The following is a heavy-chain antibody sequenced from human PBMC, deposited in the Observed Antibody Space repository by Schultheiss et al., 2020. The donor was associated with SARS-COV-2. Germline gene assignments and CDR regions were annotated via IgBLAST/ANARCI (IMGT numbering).Heavy chain of an antibody. CDR2: IYWDDDK. CDR3: AHTHPGGYVVRTHKWFDP. J-gene: IGHJ5*02. Sequence: SGPTLVKPTQTLTLTCTFSGFSLSTSGVGVGWIRQPPGKALEWLALIYWDDDKRYSPSLKSRLTITKDTSKNQVVLTMTNMDPVDTATYYCAHTHPGGYVVRTHKWFDPWGQGTLVTGSS. D-gene: IGHD5-12*01. CDR1: GFSLSTSGVG. V-gene: IGHV2-5*02.